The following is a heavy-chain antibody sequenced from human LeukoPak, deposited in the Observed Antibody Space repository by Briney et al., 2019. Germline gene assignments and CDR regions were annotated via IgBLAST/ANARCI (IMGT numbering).Heavy chain of an antibody. D-gene: IGHD4-23*01. CDR3: AKDHVYGGADY. V-gene: IGHV3-43*02. Sequence: GGSLRLACAASGSTFNRYAMHWVRQAPGKGLEWVGLISGDGITTYYLDSVKGRFTISRDNSKNSLYLHMNSLRSEDTALYYCAKDHVYGGADYWGQGTLVTVSS. J-gene: IGHJ4*02. CDR1: GSTFNRYA. CDR2: ISGDGITT.